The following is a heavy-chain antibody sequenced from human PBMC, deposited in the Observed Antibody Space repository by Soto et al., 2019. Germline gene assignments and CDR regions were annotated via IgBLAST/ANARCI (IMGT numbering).Heavy chain of an antibody. CDR3: ARELVQTPVQVVGAIVY. D-gene: IGHD1-26*01. J-gene: IGHJ4*02. V-gene: IGHV3-21*01. Sequence: VGSLRLSCAASGFTFSSYSMNWVRQAPGKGLEWVSSISSSSSYIYYADSVKGRFTISRDNAKNSLYLQMNSLRAEDTAVYYCARELVQTPVQVVGAIVYWGQGTLVTVSS. CDR1: GFTFSSYS. CDR2: ISSSSSYI.